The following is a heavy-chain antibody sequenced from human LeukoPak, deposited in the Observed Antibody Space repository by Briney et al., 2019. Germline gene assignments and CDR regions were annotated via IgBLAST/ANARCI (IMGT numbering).Heavy chain of an antibody. D-gene: IGHD5-18*01. Sequence: GGSLRPSCAASGFTFSSYSMNWVRQAPGKGLEWVSSISSSSSYIYYADSVKGRFTISRDNAKNSLYLQMNSLRAEDTAVYYCARDGVRGYSYGPYYFDYWGQGTLVTVSS. CDR2: ISSSSSYI. J-gene: IGHJ4*02. CDR3: ARDGVRGYSYGPYYFDY. V-gene: IGHV3-21*01. CDR1: GFTFSSYS.